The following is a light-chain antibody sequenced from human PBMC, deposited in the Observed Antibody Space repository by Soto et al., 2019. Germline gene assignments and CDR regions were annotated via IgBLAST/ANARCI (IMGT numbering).Light chain of an antibody. Sequence: AIQMTQSTSSLSASVGDKVTITCLSSQVITYDLGWYQQKPGKAPKLLIYAASSLHLGVPSRFSGSLSGTDFTLTISSLQPEDSAIYYCLQDYGCPRTFGQGTKVDI. CDR2: AAS. CDR3: LQDYGCPRT. V-gene: IGKV1-6*01. CDR1: QVITYD. J-gene: IGKJ1*01.